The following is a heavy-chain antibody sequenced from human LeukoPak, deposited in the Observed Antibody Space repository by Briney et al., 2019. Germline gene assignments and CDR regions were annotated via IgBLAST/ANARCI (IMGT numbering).Heavy chain of an antibody. V-gene: IGHV4-30-2*01. CDR1: GGSISSGGYS. Sequence: PSQTLSLTCAVSGGSISSGGYSWSWIRQPPGKGLEWIGYIYHSGSTYYNPSLKSRVTISVDTSKNQFSLKLSSVTAADTAVYYCARAGANAPPQPRGEDDYGGKGPPVT. CDR3: ARAGANAPPQPRGEDDY. J-gene: IGHJ4*02. D-gene: IGHD6-25*01. CDR2: IYHSGST.